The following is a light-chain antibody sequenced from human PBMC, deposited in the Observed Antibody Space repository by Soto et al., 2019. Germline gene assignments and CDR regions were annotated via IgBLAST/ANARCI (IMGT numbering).Light chain of an antibody. CDR2: EVS. CDR3: SSYAGSNNIV. CDR1: RSDVGGYNY. Sequence: SVLTQPPSASGSPGQSVTISCTGTRSDVGGYNYVSWYQQHPGKAPKLMIYEVSKRPSGVPDRFSGSKSGNKASLTVSGLQAEDEADDYCSSYAGSNNIVFVGGTKLTV. V-gene: IGLV2-8*01. J-gene: IGLJ2*01.